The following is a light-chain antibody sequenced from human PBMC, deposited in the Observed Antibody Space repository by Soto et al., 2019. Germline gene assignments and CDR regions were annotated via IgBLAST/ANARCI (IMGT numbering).Light chain of an antibody. J-gene: IGLJ2*01. V-gene: IGLV4-69*01. Sequence: QLVLTQSPSASASLGASVKLTCTLSSGHSRDAIAWHQQQPEKGPRYLMKLNSDGTHSKGDGIPDRFSGSSSGAERYLTISNLQSEDEADYYCQTWGTGIHVVFGGGTKVTVL. CDR2: LNSDGTH. CDR3: QTWGTGIHVV. CDR1: SGHSRDA.